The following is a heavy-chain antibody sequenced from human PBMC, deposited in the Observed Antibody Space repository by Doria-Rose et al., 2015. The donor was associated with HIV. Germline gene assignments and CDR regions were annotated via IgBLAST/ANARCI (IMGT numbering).Heavy chain of an antibody. Sequence: QVQLVDSGGGVVQPGRSLRLSCAASGFTFSSFGMHWVRRAPGRGLEWVSFISYDGTNIYYADSVRGRFTISRDNSKKMLFLQMDSLRIEDTALYYCARDHRYYGSGNSFFDLWGQGTLVTVSS. D-gene: IGHD3-10*01. CDR2: ISYDGTNI. V-gene: IGHV3-30*03. J-gene: IGHJ4*02. CDR3: ARDHRYYGSGNSFFDL. CDR1: GFTFSSFG.